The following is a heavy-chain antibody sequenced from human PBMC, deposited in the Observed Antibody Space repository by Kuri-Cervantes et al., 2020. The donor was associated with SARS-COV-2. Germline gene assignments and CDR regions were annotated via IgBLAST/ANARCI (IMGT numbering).Heavy chain of an antibody. Sequence: GESLKISCAASGFTVSGNYMSWVRQAPEKGLEWLSVIYTGDETYYADSVKGRFTISRDNSKNTVYLQMNSLRAEDTAVYYCARDLGGVSGPFDYWGQGTLVTVSS. D-gene: IGHD3-16*01. J-gene: IGHJ4*02. CDR1: GFTVSGNY. CDR3: ARDLGGVSGPFDY. V-gene: IGHV3-53*01. CDR2: IYTGDET.